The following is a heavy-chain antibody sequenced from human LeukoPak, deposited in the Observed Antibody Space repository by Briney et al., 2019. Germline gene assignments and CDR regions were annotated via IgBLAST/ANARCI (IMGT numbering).Heavy chain of an antibody. CDR2: INHSGST. CDR3: ARGWINYDSYYYYMDV. Sequence: PSDTLSLTCAVYGGSFSGYYWSWIRQPPGKGLEWIGEINHSGSTNYNPSLKSRVTISVDTSKNQFSLKLSSVTAADTAVYYCARGWINYDSYYYYMDVWGKGTTVTVSS. CDR1: GGSFSGYY. D-gene: IGHD3-22*01. J-gene: IGHJ6*03. V-gene: IGHV4-34*01.